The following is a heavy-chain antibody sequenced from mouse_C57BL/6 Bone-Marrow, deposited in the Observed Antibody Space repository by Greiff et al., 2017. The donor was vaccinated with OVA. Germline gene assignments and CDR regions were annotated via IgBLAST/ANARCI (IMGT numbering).Heavy chain of an antibody. V-gene: IGHV6-6*01. J-gene: IGHJ2*01. CDR1: GFTFSDAW. Sequence: DVMLVEPGGGLVQPGGSMKLSCAASGFTFSDAWMDWVRQSPEKGLEWVAEIRNKANNHATYYAESVKGRFTISSDDSKSIFYLHMHILRAEDADFYYGSRPRGWNYYFANCCQGTTLTVSS. CDR3: SRPRGWNYYFAN. D-gene: IGHD1-1*02. CDR2: IRNKANNHAT.